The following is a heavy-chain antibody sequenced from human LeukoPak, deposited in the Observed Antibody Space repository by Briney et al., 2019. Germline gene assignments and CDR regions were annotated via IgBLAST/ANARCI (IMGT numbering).Heavy chain of an antibody. CDR3: ARGRTKYQLRAFDL. V-gene: IGHV4-31*03. Sequence: SQTLSLTCTVSGGSISSGGYYWSWIRQHPGKGLEWIGYIYYSGSTYYNPSLKSRVTISVDTSKNQFSLKLSSVTAADTAVYYCARGRTKYQLRAFDLWGRGTLVTASS. D-gene: IGHD2-2*01. CDR1: GGSISSGGYY. CDR2: IYYSGST. J-gene: IGHJ2*01.